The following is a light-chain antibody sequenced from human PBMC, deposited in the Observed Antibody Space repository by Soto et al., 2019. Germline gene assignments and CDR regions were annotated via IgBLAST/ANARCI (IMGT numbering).Light chain of an antibody. Sequence: QSVLTQPRSVSGSPGQSVTISCTGTSSDFGGYNHVSWYQQYPGKAPKVMIYAVTRRPSGVPDRISGSKSGNTASLTISGLQAEDEADYYCCSYAGSYTHYVFGTGTKVTVL. V-gene: IGLV2-11*01. CDR3: CSYAGSYTHYV. J-gene: IGLJ1*01. CDR1: SSDFGGYNH. CDR2: AVT.